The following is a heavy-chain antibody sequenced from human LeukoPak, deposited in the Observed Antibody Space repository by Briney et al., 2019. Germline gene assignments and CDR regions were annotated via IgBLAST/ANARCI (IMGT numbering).Heavy chain of an antibody. CDR3: ARGIPRYCSSTSCSNWFDP. CDR1: GYTLTGYY. CDR2: INPNSGGT. Sequence: GASVKVSCKASGYTLTGYYMHWVRQAPGQGLEWMGWINPNSGGTNYAQKFQGRVTMTRDTSISTAYMEPSRLRSDDTAVYYCARGIPRYCSSTSCSNWFDPWGQGTLVTVSS. V-gene: IGHV1-2*02. J-gene: IGHJ5*02. D-gene: IGHD2-2*01.